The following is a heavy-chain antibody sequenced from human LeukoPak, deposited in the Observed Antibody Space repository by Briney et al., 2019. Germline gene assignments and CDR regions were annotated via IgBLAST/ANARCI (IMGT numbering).Heavy chain of an antibody. CDR3: ARVLTPSSGWTNWFDP. Sequence: GASVKVSCKASGYTFTGYYMHWVRQAPGQGLEWMGWINPNSGGTNYAQKFQGRVTMTRDTAISTAYMELSRLRSDDTAVYYCARVLTPSSGWTNWFDPWGQGTLVTVSS. CDR2: INPNSGGT. V-gene: IGHV1-2*02. D-gene: IGHD6-25*01. CDR1: GYTFTGYY. J-gene: IGHJ5*02.